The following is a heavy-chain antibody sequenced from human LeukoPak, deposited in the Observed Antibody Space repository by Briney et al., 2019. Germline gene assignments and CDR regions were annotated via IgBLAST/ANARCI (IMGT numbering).Heavy chain of an antibody. Sequence: ASVKVSCKASGYTFTSYDINWVRQATGQGLEWKGWMNPNSGNTGYAQKFQGRVTMTRNTSISTAYMELSSLRSEDTAVYYCARGMVATPYYYYGMDVWGQGTTVTVSS. V-gene: IGHV1-8*01. J-gene: IGHJ6*02. CDR3: ARGMVATPYYYYGMDV. D-gene: IGHD5-12*01. CDR1: GYTFTSYD. CDR2: MNPNSGNT.